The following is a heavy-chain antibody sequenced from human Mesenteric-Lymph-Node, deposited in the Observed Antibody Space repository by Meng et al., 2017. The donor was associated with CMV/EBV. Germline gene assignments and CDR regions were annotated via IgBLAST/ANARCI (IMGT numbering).Heavy chain of an antibody. J-gene: IGHJ5*02. CDR3: ARDLGGNWFDP. Sequence: GESLKISCAASGFTFTNFAMSWVRQAPGKGLVWVSRINSDGSSTSYADSVKGRFTISRDNAKNTLYLQMNSLRAEDTAVYYCARDLGGNWFDPWGQGSLVTVSS. D-gene: IGHD3-16*01. V-gene: IGHV3-74*01. CDR2: INSDGSST. CDR1: GFTFTNFA.